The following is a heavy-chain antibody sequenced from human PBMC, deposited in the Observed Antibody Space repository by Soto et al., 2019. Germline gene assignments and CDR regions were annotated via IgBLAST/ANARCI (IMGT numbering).Heavy chain of an antibody. J-gene: IGHJ4*02. V-gene: IGHV4-30-4*01. Sequence: QVQLQESGPGLVKPSQTLSLTCTVSGGSISSGDYYWSWIRQPPGKGLEWIGYIYYSGSTYYNPSLKSRVTISVDTSKIQFSLKLSSVTAADTAVYYCARWRRYCSGGSCYGENYFDYWGQGTLVTVSS. CDR1: GGSISSGDYY. D-gene: IGHD2-15*01. CDR2: IYYSGST. CDR3: ARWRRYCSGGSCYGENYFDY.